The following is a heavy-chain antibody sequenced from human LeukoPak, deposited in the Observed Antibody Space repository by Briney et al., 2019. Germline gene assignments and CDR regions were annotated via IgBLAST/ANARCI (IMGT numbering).Heavy chain of an antibody. CDR3: AREHCSGGSCHFDY. D-gene: IGHD2-15*01. Sequence: PSETLSLTCTVSGGSISSHYYWIWIRQPPGKGLEWIGSIYYSGSTNYNPSLKSRVTISVDTSKNQFSLKLSSVTAADTAVYYCAREHCSGGSCHFDYWGQGTLVTVSS. CDR2: IYYSGST. J-gene: IGHJ4*02. CDR1: GGSISSHYY. V-gene: IGHV4-59*01.